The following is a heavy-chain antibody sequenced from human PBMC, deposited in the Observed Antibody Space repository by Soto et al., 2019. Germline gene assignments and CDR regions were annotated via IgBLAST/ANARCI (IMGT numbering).Heavy chain of an antibody. Sequence: GAAVKVSCKASGYTFTGDYIHWMRQAPGQGVEWMGWINPNSGDTNYAQKFQGRVTITRDKSVSTAYMALSRLGSDDTAVFYCAREYTSSSAWFDPWGQGTLVTVSS. CDR2: INPNSGDT. CDR3: AREYTSSSAWFDP. D-gene: IGHD6-6*01. J-gene: IGHJ5*02. V-gene: IGHV1-2*02. CDR1: GYTFTGDY.